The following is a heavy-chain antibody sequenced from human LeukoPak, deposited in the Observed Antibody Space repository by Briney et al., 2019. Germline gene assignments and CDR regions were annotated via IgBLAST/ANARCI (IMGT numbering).Heavy chain of an antibody. CDR2: ISWNSGSI. J-gene: IGHJ4*02. CDR3: AKDTRGQIYYFDY. V-gene: IGHV3-9*01. Sequence: GGSLRLSCAASGFTFDDYAMHWVRQAPGKGLEWVSGISWNSGSIGYADSVKGRFTISRDNAKNSLYLQMNSLRAEDTALYYCAKDTRGQIYYFDYWGQGTLVTVSS. CDR1: GFTFDDYA. D-gene: IGHD3-10*01.